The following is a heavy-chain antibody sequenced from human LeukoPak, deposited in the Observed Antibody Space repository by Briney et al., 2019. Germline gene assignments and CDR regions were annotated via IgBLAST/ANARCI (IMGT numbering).Heavy chain of an antibody. D-gene: IGHD2-21*01. J-gene: IGHJ4*02. CDR2: IIPIFGTA. V-gene: IGHV1-69*01. CDR1: GGTFSIYA. CDR3: ARYCGGDCYAFDY. Sequence: SVKVSCKASGGTFSIYAISWVRQAPGQGREWMGGIIPIFGTANYAQKFQGRVTITADESTSTAYMELSSLRSEDTAVYYCARYCGGDCYAFDYWGQGTLVTVSS.